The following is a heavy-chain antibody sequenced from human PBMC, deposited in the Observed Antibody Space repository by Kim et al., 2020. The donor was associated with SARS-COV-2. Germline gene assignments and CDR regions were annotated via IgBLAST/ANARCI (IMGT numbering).Heavy chain of an antibody. CDR1: GDSVSSNSAA. Sequence: SQTLSLTCAISGDSVSSNSAAWNWIRQSPSRGLEWLGRTYYRSKWYNDYAVSVKSRITINPDTSKNQFSLQLNSVTPEDTAVYYCARGVYTPYGAAAGPPTEYFQHWGQGTLVTVSS. CDR3: ARGVYTPYGAAAGPPTEYFQH. V-gene: IGHV6-1*01. CDR2: TYYRSKWYN. D-gene: IGHD6-13*01. J-gene: IGHJ1*01.